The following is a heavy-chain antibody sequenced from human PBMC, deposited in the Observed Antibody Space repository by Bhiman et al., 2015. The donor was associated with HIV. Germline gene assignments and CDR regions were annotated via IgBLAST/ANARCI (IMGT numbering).Heavy chain of an antibody. CDR3: AREGRSSLFVDV. CDR1: GFDFSNYA. CDR2: ISYDGSNK. D-gene: IGHD3-16*02. Sequence: QVQLVESGGGVVQPGRSLRLSCAASGFDFSNYAIHWVRQAPGKGLEWVALISYDGSNKYYADSVKGRFAISRDTSKNTLHLQMNSLRAEDTAVYYCAREGRSSLFVDVWGQGTTVTVSS. J-gene: IGHJ6*02. V-gene: IGHV3-30*09.